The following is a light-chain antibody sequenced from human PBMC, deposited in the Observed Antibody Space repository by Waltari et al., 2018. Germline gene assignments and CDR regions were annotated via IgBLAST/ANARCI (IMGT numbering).Light chain of an antibody. V-gene: IGKV3-20*01. CDR1: QSVSTY. J-gene: IGKJ1*01. CDR2: DAS. Sequence: EIVLTQSTGTLSLSPGQRATLSCRASQSVSTYLAWYQQKPGQAPRLLIYDASTRATGIPDRFSGSGSGTDFSLTISRLESEDFAVYYCQKYGTLPATFGQGTKVEI. CDR3: QKYGTLPAT.